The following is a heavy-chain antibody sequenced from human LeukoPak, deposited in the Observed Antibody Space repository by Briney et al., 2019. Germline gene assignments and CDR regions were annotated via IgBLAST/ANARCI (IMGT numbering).Heavy chain of an antibody. CDR2: INPNSGGT. Sequence: ASVKVSCKASGYTFTGYYMHWVRQAPGQGLEWMGWINPNSGGTNYAQKFQGRVTMTRDTSTSTVYMELSSLRSEDTAVYYCAREAGYSSSWYWDYYYYYYMDVWGKGTTVTVSS. J-gene: IGHJ6*03. CDR3: AREAGYSSSWYWDYYYYYYMDV. D-gene: IGHD6-13*01. CDR1: GYTFTGYY. V-gene: IGHV1-2*02.